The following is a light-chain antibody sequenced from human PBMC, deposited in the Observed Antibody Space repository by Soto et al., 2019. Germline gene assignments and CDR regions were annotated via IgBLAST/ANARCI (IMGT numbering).Light chain of an antibody. CDR2: DAS. V-gene: IGKV3-11*01. CDR1: QSIGLA. J-gene: IGKJ1*01. CDR3: QQRTDRPPWT. Sequence: EIVLTQSPAILSLSPGERATLSCRASQSIGLAIAWYQHKPGQAPRLLIFDASQRATGIPARFRGSGSGTDFTLSISGLEPEDFAVYYCQQRTDRPPWTFGQGTKVDIK.